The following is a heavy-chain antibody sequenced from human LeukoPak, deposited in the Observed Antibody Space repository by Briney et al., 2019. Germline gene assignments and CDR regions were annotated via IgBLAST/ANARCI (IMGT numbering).Heavy chain of an antibody. CDR1: GFTFSGYA. CDR3: AREEEGDTIFGVVTKLGRMDV. Sequence: GGSLRLSCAASGFTFSGYAMHWVRQAPGKGLEWVAVISYDGSNKYYADSVKGRFTISRDNSKNTLYLQMNSLRAEDTAVYYCAREEEGDTIFGVVTKLGRMDVWGQGTTVTVSS. CDR2: ISYDGSNK. V-gene: IGHV3-30-3*01. D-gene: IGHD3-3*01. J-gene: IGHJ6*02.